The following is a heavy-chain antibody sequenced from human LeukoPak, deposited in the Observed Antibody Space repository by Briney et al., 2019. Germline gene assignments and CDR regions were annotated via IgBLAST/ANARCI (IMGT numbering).Heavy chain of an antibody. Sequence: GGSLRLSCAASGFTFSNYWMSWVRQAPGKGLEWVANIKQDGSDKYYVDSVKGRFTISRDNAKNSLYLQMNSLRAEDTALYYCARERATLDYYYYMDVWGKGTTVTVSS. J-gene: IGHJ6*03. V-gene: IGHV3-7*03. CDR3: ARERATLDYYYYMDV. D-gene: IGHD5-12*01. CDR2: IKQDGSDK. CDR1: GFTFSNYW.